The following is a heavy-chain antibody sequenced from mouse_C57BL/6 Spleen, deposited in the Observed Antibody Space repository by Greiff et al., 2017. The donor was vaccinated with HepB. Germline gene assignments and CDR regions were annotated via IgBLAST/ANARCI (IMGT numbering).Heavy chain of an antibody. D-gene: IGHD1-1*01. CDR2: IYPGSGST. V-gene: IGHV1-55*01. Sequence: QVHVKQPGAELVKPGASVKMSCKASGYTFTSYWITWVKQRPGQGLEWIGDIYPGSGSTNYNEKFKSKATLTVDTSSSTAYMQLSSLTSEDSAVYYCARSGYYGSRGFDVWGTGTTVTVSS. J-gene: IGHJ1*03. CDR1: GYTFTSYW. CDR3: ARSGYYGSRGFDV.